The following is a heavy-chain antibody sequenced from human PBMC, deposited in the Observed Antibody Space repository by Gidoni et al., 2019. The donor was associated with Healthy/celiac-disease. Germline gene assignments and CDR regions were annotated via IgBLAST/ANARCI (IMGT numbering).Heavy chain of an antibody. Sequence: QVQLVASGGGVVQPGRSLRLSCAASGFTISSDGMPWVRQAPGKGLEWVAVIWYDVINKYYAVSVKGRFTISRDNSKNTLYLKRNSLGAEDTAVYYCARDRGYYGSGSYYTTGYYYYGMDVWGQGTTVTVSS. CDR1: GFTISSDG. V-gene: IGHV3-33*01. CDR3: ARDRGYYGSGSYYTTGYYYYGMDV. D-gene: IGHD3-10*01. CDR2: IWYDVINK. J-gene: IGHJ6*02.